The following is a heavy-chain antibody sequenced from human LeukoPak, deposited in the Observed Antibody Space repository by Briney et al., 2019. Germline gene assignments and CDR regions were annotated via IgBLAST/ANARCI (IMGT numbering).Heavy chain of an antibody. J-gene: IGHJ4*02. CDR1: GFTFTSSA. D-gene: IGHD3-22*01. V-gene: IGHV1-58*02. CDR3: AARGHYYDSSGYWDFDY. Sequence: SVKVSCKASGFTFTSSAMQWVRQARGQRLEWIGWIVVGSGNTNYAQKFQERVTITRDMSTSTAYMELSSLRSEDTAVYYCAARGHYYDSSGYWDFDYWGQGTLVTVSS. CDR2: IVVGSGNT.